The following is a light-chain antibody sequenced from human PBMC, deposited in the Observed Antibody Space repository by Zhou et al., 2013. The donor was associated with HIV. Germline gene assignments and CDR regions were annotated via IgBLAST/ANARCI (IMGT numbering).Light chain of an antibody. V-gene: IGKV1-27*01. J-gene: IGKJ4*01. CDR1: QAIRNY. CDR3: QQSYSTPLT. Sequence: DIQMTQSPSSLSASVGDRVTITCRASQAIRNYLAWYQQKPGKVPKLLIYAASTLQSGVPSRFSGSGSGTEFTLTISSLQPEDFATYFCQQSYSTPLTFGGGTKVDIK. CDR2: AAS.